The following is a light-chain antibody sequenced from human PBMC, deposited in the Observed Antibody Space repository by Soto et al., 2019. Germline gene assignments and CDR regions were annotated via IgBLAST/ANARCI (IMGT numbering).Light chain of an antibody. CDR1: SSDVGGYDY. Sequence: QSALTQPASVSGSPGQSITISCTGTSSDVGGYDYVSWYQQHPGKVPKLIIYEVNSRPSGISYRFSGSKSGNTASLTISGLQAEDEADYYCSSYTGISTQVFGGGTKLTVL. CDR2: EVN. V-gene: IGLV2-14*01. J-gene: IGLJ3*02. CDR3: SSYTGISTQV.